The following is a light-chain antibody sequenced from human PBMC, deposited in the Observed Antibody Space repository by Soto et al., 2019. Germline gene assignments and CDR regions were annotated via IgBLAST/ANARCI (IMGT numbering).Light chain of an antibody. Sequence: DIQLSQFPSSLTASVGDSVTIICRASQSINRWLAWYQQKPGRAPKLLIYDASSRQSGVPSRFSGSGSGTDFALTISSLQPDDFATYHCQEYNTFSWAFGQGTKVDIK. CDR3: QEYNTFSWA. J-gene: IGKJ1*01. V-gene: IGKV1-5*02. CDR2: DAS. CDR1: QSINRW.